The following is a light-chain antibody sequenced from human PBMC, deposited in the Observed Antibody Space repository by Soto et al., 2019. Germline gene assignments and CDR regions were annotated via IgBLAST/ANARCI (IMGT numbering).Light chain of an antibody. Sequence: QSALTQPASVSGSPGQSITISCTGTSSDVGDFKYVSWGFNYVSWYQQHPGKAPTLIIYEVTNRPSGVSSRFSGSKSGNTASLTISGLQVEDEADYYCSSYTSTTPSRKVIFGGGTKLTVL. J-gene: IGLJ2*01. CDR2: EVT. CDR1: SSDVGDFKYVSWGFNY. V-gene: IGLV2-14*01. CDR3: SSYTSTTPSRKVI.